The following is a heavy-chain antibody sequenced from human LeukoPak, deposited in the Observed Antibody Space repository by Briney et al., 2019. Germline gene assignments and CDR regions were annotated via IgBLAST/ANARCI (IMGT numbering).Heavy chain of an antibody. J-gene: IGHJ5*02. CDR2: INVGNANT. Sequence: ASVKVSCKASGYTFTTYAIHWVRQASGQRLEWMGWINVGNANTKYSQKLQGRVTITRDTSASTAYMELSTLRSEDTAVYYCARVPYYYDNNWFDPWGQGTLVTVSS. D-gene: IGHD3-22*01. CDR1: GYTFTTYA. CDR3: ARVPYYYDNNWFDP. V-gene: IGHV1-3*01.